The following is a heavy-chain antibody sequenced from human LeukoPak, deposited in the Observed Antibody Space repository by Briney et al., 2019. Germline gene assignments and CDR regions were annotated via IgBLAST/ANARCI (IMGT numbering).Heavy chain of an antibody. CDR2: INPNSGYT. CDR1: GYAFTSLD. J-gene: IGHJ3*02. V-gene: IGHV1-8*02. D-gene: IGHD3-16*02. Sequence: ASVKVSCKASGYAFTSLDINWVRQATGQGLEWMGWINPNSGYTGYAQQFQGRVTMTRNTSISTAYMELSSLRSEDTAVYYCARRFMITFGGVIVKGNDAFDIWGQGTMVTVSS. CDR3: ARRFMITFGGVIVKGNDAFDI.